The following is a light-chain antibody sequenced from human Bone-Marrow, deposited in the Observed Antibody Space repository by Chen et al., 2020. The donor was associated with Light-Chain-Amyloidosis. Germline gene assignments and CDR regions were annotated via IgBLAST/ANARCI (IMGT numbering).Light chain of an antibody. V-gene: IGKV1-12*01. CDR2: AAS. CDR1: QSVSSW. J-gene: IGKJ4*01. CDR3: QQSNSFPLT. Sequence: DIQLPQSPSSVSASVGDRVTIACRASQSVSSWLAWYQQKPGKAPKVLIYAASTLQSGVPSRFSGSGSGTDFTLTISSLQPEDFAIYYCQQSNSFPLTFGGGTKVEIK.